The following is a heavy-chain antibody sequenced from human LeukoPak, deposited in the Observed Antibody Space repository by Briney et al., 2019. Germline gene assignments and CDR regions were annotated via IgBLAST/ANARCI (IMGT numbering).Heavy chain of an antibody. J-gene: IGHJ6*02. Sequence: SVKVSCKASGCTFSSYAISWVRQAPGQGLEWMGGIIPIFGTANYAQKFQGRVTITADEPTSTAYMELSSLRSEDTAVYYCASGVQDIVATVNYYYGMDVWGQGTTVTVSS. V-gene: IGHV1-69*13. CDR3: ASGVQDIVATVNYYYGMDV. CDR1: GCTFSSYA. CDR2: IIPIFGTA. D-gene: IGHD5-12*01.